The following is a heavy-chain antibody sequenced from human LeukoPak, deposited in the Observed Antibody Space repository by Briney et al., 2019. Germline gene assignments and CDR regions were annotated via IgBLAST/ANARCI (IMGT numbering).Heavy chain of an antibody. V-gene: IGHV3-11*06. J-gene: IGHJ6*03. CDR1: GFTFSDYY. CDR3: ARGAFCSGGRSRGVFNI. D-gene: IGHD2-15*01. CDR2: ISTTGSFT. Sequence: PGGSLRLPCAASGFTFSDYYMSWIRQAPGKGLECVSYISTTGSFTNYAGSVKGRFTISRDNAKNSLYLQMHSLRAEDTAVYYCARGAFCSGGRSRGVFNIGAKG.